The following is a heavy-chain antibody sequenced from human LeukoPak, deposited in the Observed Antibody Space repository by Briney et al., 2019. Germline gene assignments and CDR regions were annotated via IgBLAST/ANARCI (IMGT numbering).Heavy chain of an antibody. CDR1: GYTFTSYG. Sequence: ASVKVSCKASGYTFTSYGISWVRQAPGQGLEWMGWISAYNGNTNYAQKLQGRVTMTTDTSTSTAYMELRSLRSDDTAVYYCARDGSSTSSYHYYYYMDVWGKGTTVTVSS. CDR3: ARDGSSTSSYHYYYYMDV. J-gene: IGHJ6*03. D-gene: IGHD2-2*01. CDR2: ISAYNGNT. V-gene: IGHV1-18*01.